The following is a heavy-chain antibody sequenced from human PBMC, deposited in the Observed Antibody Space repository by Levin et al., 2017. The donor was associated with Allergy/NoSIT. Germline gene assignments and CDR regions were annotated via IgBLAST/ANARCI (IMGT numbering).Heavy chain of an antibody. J-gene: IGHJ4*02. CDR3: ARDLPNIVGARDFDY. CDR1: GFTFSSYS. CDR2: ISSSSSTI. Sequence: GESLKISCAASGFTFSSYSMNWVRQAPGKGLEWVSYISSSSSTIYYADSVKGRFTISRDNAKNSLYLQMNSLRAEDTAVYYCARDLPNIVGARDFDYWGQGTLVTVSS. D-gene: IGHD1-26*01. V-gene: IGHV3-48*01.